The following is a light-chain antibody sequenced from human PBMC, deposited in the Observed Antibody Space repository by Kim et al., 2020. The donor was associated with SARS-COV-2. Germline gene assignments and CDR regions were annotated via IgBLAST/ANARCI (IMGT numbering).Light chain of an antibody. CDR2: GKN. CDR3: NSRDSSGNHLV. J-gene: IGLJ3*02. CDR1: RLRSFY. Sequence: LGQTFSITSPRARLRSFYASSSQQKPGQAPLLVIYGKNNRPPGIPARFSGSSSGNTASLTITGAQAEDDADYHCNSRDSSGNHLVFGGGTQLTVL. V-gene: IGLV3-19*01.